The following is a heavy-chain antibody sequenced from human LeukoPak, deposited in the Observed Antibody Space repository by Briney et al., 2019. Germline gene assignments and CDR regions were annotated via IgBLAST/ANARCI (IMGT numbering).Heavy chain of an antibody. J-gene: IGHJ5*02. Sequence: GGSLRLSCAASGFTFSSYAMSWVRQAPGKGLEWVSTISGSGDSTYYADSVKGRFTISRDNSKSTLYLQMNNLRGEDTAEYYCAKDMELASWGQGTLVTVSS. CDR3: AKDMELAS. V-gene: IGHV3-23*01. CDR1: GFTFSSYA. D-gene: IGHD1-26*01. CDR2: ISGSGDST.